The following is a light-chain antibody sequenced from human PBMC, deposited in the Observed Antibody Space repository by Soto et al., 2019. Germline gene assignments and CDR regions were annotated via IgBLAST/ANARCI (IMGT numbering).Light chain of an antibody. CDR3: SSYSSNNILSYV. V-gene: IGLV2-18*02. J-gene: IGLJ1*01. Sequence: QSALTQPPSASGSPGQSVTISCTGTSSDVGRYNYISWYQQRPGTAPKLIMFEVNNRPSGVSDRFSGSRSANTASLTISGLQAQDEADYYCSSYSSNNILSYVFGTGTKV. CDR2: EVN. CDR1: SSDVGRYNY.